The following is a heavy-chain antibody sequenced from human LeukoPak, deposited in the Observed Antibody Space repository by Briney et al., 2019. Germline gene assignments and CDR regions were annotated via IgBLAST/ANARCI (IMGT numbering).Heavy chain of an antibody. CDR2: ISTTDDTI. J-gene: IGHJ4*02. V-gene: IGHV3-48*04. CDR3: ARGSTSWYKIDY. Sequence: AGGSLRLSCAASGFTFSSYGMNWVRQAPGKGLEWVSYISTTDDTIYYADSVKGRFTISRDNAKTSLYLQMISLRAEDTAVYYCARGSTSWYKIDYWGQGTLVTVSS. D-gene: IGHD2-2*01. CDR1: GFTFSSYG.